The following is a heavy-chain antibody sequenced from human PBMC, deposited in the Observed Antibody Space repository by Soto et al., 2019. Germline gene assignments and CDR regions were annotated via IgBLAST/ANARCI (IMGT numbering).Heavy chain of an antibody. CDR2: ISSSSNYI. CDR1: GFSFSDYS. J-gene: IGHJ4*02. CDR3: XXXXXXAAGVFDY. V-gene: IGHV3-21*01. D-gene: IGHD6-13*01. Sequence: EVQLVESGGGLVKPGGSLRLSCAASGFSFSDYSMNWVRQAPGKGLEWVSSISSSSNYIYYADSVKDRFTISRDNPXXXXXLXXXXXXXXXXXVYXXXXXXXXAAGVFDYWGQGTLVTVSS.